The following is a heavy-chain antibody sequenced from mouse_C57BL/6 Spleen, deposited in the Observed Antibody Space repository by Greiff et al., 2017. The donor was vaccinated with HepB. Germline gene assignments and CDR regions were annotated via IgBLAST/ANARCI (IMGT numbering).Heavy chain of an antibody. D-gene: IGHD3-3*01. Sequence: EVKVVESGGGLVKPGGSLKLSCAASGFTFSSYAMSWVRQTPEKRLEWVATISDGGSYTYYPDNVKGRFTISRDNAKNNLYLQMSHLKSEDTAMYYCARDRDEGFAYWGQGTLVTVSA. CDR3: ARDRDEGFAY. CDR2: ISDGGSYT. J-gene: IGHJ3*01. V-gene: IGHV5-4*01. CDR1: GFTFSSYA.